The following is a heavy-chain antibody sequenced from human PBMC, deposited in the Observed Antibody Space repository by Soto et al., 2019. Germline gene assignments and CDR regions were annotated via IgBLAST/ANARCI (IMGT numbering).Heavy chain of an antibody. CDR1: VYSISSGYY. Sequence: PSETLSLTCAVSVYSISSGYYWGWIRQPPWKGLEWIGCIYHSGGTYYNPSLKSRVTISVDTSKNQFSLKLSSVTAADTAVYYCARLATAAILYYLDYWGQGTMVTVSS. CDR3: ARLATAAILYYLDY. CDR2: IYHSGGT. V-gene: IGHV4-38-2*01. J-gene: IGHJ4*02. D-gene: IGHD2-2*01.